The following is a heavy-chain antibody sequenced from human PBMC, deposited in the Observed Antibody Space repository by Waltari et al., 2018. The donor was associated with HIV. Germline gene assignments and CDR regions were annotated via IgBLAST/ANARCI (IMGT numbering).Heavy chain of an antibody. V-gene: IGHV4-34*01. Sequence: QVQLQQWGAGLLKPSETLSLTCAIYGGSFDEYYWAWIRQTPEKGLECLGDINNIWTTTYNPTLKVQVTLSIDTSKNQFSLNLRSVTTADTAVYYCARTYKRITLFEIIRELSWFDPWGQGTLVTVSS. J-gene: IGHJ5*02. CDR2: INNIWTT. D-gene: IGHD1-7*01. CDR1: GGSFDEYY. CDR3: ARTYKRITLFEIIRELSWFDP.